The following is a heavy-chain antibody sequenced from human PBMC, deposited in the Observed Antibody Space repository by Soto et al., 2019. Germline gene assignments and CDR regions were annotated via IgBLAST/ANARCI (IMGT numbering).Heavy chain of an antibody. V-gene: IGHV4-61*01. Sequence: SDTLSLTFTVSGGSVSSVSYYWSWIRQPPGKGMELIGYIYYSGSTNYNPYLKSRVTISVDTSKNQFSLKLSSVTAADTAVYYCARSQLRVATSRDAFHXWGQGTMVTVS. CDR2: IYYSGST. CDR1: GGSVSSVSYY. J-gene: IGHJ3*02. D-gene: IGHD5-12*01. CDR3: ARSQLRVATSRDAFHX.